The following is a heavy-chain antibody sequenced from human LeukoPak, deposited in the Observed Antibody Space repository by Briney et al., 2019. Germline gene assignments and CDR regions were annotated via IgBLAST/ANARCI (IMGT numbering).Heavy chain of an antibody. Sequence: GGSLRLSCAASGFTFSSYSMNWVRQAPGKGLEWVSSISSSSYIYYADSVKGRFTISRDNAKNSLYLQMNSLRAEDTAVYYCARAGSRYYYDSSGYVDYWGKGTLVTVSS. V-gene: IGHV3-21*01. CDR1: GFTFSSYS. J-gene: IGHJ4*02. CDR2: ISSSSYI. D-gene: IGHD3-22*01. CDR3: ARAGSRYYYDSSGYVDY.